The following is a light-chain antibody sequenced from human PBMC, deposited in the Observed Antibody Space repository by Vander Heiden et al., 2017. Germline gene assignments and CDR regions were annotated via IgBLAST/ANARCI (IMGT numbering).Light chain of an antibody. CDR3: QQYYNIPRT. CDR2: WAS. Sequence: DIVMTQSPDSLAVCLGERATINCKSSQIVLSSSNNKNYLTWFQQKPGQPPKLLIYWASTRESGVPDRFSGSGSGTDFTLTISSLQAEDVAVYYCQQYYNIPRTFGQGTKVEIK. CDR1: QIVLSSSNNKNY. V-gene: IGKV4-1*01. J-gene: IGKJ1*01.